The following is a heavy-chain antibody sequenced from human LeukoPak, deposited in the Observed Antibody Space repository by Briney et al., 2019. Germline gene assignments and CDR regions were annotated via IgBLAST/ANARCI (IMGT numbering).Heavy chain of an antibody. CDR3: AKDMQIAAAGYYYYGMDV. J-gene: IGHJ6*02. V-gene: IGHV3-43D*03. Sequence: GGSLRLSCAAPGFTFDDYAMHWVRQAPGKGLEWVSLISWDGGSIYYTDSVKGRFTISRDNSKNSLYLQMNSLRAEDTALYYCAKDMQIAAAGYYYYGMDVWGQGTTVTVSS. D-gene: IGHD6-13*01. CDR1: GFTFDDYA. CDR2: ISWDGGSI.